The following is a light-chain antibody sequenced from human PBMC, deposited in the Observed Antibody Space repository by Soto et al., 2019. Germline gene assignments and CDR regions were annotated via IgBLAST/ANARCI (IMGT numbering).Light chain of an antibody. CDR2: KAS. Sequence: IPVNPSPSTLSATVGDRGNITFRASQSISSCLAWYQQKPGKAPKLLIYKASSLQSGVPSRFSGSGSGTEFTLTISSLQPEDFATYYCQQDNSYPSTFGQGTKVDIK. V-gene: IGKV1-5*03. CDR1: QSISSC. CDR3: QQDNSYPST. J-gene: IGKJ1*01.